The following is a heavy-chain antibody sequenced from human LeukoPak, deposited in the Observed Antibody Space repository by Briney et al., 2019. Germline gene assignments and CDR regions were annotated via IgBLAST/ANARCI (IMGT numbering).Heavy chain of an antibody. CDR2: IYYSGST. CDR3: AREYCGGDCSHYYYYYYMDV. D-gene: IGHD2-21*02. Sequence: SETLSLTCTVSGGSISSHYWSWIRQPPGKGLEWIGSIYYSGSTYYNPSLKSRVTISVDTSKNQFSLKLSSVTAADTAVYYCAREYCGGDCSHYYYYYYMDVWGKGTTVTVSS. V-gene: IGHV4-59*11. J-gene: IGHJ6*03. CDR1: GGSISSHY.